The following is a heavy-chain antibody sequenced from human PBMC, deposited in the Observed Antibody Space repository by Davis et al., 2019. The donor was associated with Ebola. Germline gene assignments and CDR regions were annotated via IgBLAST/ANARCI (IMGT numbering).Heavy chain of an antibody. CDR2: VIPMLGIA. Sequence: AASVKVSCKASGGTFSSYTVSWVRQAPGQGLEWMGRVIPMLGIADYAQNFQGRVTITADKFTTTAYMELSSLRSEDTAVYYCASLLYYYGSGYWGQGTLVTVSS. V-gene: IGHV1-69*02. D-gene: IGHD3-10*01. CDR3: ASLLYYYGSGY. CDR1: GGTFSSYT. J-gene: IGHJ4*02.